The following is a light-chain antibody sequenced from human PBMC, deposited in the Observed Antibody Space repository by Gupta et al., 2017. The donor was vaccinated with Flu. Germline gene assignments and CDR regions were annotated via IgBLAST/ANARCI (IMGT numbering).Light chain of an antibody. J-gene: IGLJ1*01. V-gene: IGLV1-44*01. CDR2: SNN. Sequence: SVLPQPPSASGAPGQRVTISCSGSSSNIGSNTVNWYQQLPVTAPKLLIYSNNQRPSGVPDRFSGSKSGTSASLSISGLQAEDEADYYCAALDDILNGYVFGIGTKFTVL. CDR1: SSNIGSNT. CDR3: AALDDILNGYV.